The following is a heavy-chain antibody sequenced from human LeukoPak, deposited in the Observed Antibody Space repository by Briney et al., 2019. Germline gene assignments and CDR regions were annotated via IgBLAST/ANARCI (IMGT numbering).Heavy chain of an antibody. CDR1: GFTFSNYW. CDR3: AISSPVEIVGY. D-gene: IGHD5-12*01. J-gene: IGHJ4*02. Sequence: GGSLRLSCAASGFTFSNYWISWVRQAPGKGLEWVSNINQDGSEKYYVDSVKGRFTISRDNAKNSLYLQMNSLRAEDTAVYYCAISSPVEIVGYWGQGTLVTVSS. V-gene: IGHV3-7*01. CDR2: INQDGSEK.